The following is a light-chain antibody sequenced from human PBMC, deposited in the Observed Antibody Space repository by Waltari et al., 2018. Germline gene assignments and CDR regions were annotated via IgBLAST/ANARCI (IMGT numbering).Light chain of an antibody. CDR2: EDN. CDR3: YSTDSSGLGV. V-gene: IGLV3-10*01. J-gene: IGLJ1*01. Sequence: SDELTQPPSVSVSPAQTATITCSGDALTKKYAHWYQQKSGQAPVVVIYEDNKRPSEIPERFSGSSSGTMATLTISGAQVEDEADYYCYSTDSSGLGVFGTGTKVTVL. CDR1: ALTKKY.